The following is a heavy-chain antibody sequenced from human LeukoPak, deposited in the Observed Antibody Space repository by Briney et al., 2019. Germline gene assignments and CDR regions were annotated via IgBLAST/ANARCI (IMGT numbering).Heavy chain of an antibody. V-gene: IGHV1-69*04. J-gene: IGHJ6*02. Sequence: GSSVKVSCKASGGTFSSYAISWVRQAPGQGLEWMGRIIPILGIANYAQKFQGRVTITADKSTSTAYMELSSLRSEDTAVSYCARALKDIVVVVAATPYYYGMDVWGQGTTVTVSS. CDR3: ARALKDIVVVVAATPYYYGMDV. CDR1: GGTFSSYA. CDR2: IIPILGIA. D-gene: IGHD2-15*01.